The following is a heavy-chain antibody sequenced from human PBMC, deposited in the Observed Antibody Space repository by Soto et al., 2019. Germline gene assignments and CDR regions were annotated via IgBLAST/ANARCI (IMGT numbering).Heavy chain of an antibody. J-gene: IGHJ4*02. D-gene: IGHD5-18*01. CDR2: FYYTGST. CDR1: GGSVSSGNYY. V-gene: IGHV4-61*01. Sequence: PSETLSLTCTVSGGSVSSGNYYWSWIRQPPGKGPEWIGYFYYTGSTSYNPSLKSRVTMSVDTSNNQFSLKLSSVTAADTAVYYCARLIAGYSHGYSFDYWGQGTLVTVSS. CDR3: ARLIAGYSHGYSFDY.